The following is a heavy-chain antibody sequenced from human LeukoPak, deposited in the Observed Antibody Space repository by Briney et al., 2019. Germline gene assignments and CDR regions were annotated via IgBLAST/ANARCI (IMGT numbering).Heavy chain of an antibody. D-gene: IGHD6-13*01. V-gene: IGHV3-23*01. CDR2: ISGSGGST. CDR1: GFTFSSYA. J-gene: IGHJ6*02. CDR3: AKDMDSSSWYSVGMDV. Sequence: GGSLRLSCAASGFTFSSYAMSWVRQAPGKGLEWVSAISGSGGSTYYADSVKGRFTISRDNSKNTLYLQMNSLRAEDTAVYYCAKDMDSSSWYSVGMDVWGQGTTVTVSS.